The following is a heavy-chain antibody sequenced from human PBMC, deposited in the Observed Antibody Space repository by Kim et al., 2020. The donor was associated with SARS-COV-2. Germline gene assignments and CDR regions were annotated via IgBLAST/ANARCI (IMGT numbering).Heavy chain of an antibody. J-gene: IGHJ5*02. V-gene: IGHV4-34*01. CDR3: ARGVPYVYVWGSYRYSGGWFDP. CDR2: INHSGST. Sequence: SETLSLTCAVYGGSFSGYYWSWIRQPPGKGLEWIGEINHSGSTNYNPSLKSRVTISVDTSKNQFSLKLSSVTAADTAVYYCARGVPYVYVWGSYRYSGGWFDPWGQGTLVTVSS. CDR1: GGSFSGYY. D-gene: IGHD3-16*02.